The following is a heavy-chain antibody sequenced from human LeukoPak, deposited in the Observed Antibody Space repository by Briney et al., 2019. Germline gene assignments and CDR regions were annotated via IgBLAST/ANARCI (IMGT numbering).Heavy chain of an antibody. CDR1: GFTVSSNY. D-gene: IGHD6-19*01. CDR2: IYSGGST. J-gene: IGHJ5*02. Sequence: GSMRLSCAASGFTVSSNYMSWVRQAAGKGLEWVSVIYSGGSTYYADCVKGRFTISRDNSKNTLYLQMNSLRAEDTAVYYCARLSGYSSGWYPAQFNWFDPWGQGTLVTVSS. CDR3: ARLSGYSSGWYPAQFNWFDP. V-gene: IGHV3-66*01.